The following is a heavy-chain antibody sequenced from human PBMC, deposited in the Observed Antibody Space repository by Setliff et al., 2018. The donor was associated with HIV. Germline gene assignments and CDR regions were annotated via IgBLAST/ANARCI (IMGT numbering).Heavy chain of an antibody. CDR1: GYTLTELS. CDR3: ATDRPTYYDYVWGSPNGRKAFDI. V-gene: IGHV1-24*01. D-gene: IGHD3-16*01. Sequence: WASVKVFCKVSGYTLTELSMHWVRQAPGKGLEWMGSFDPEDGETTYAQKFQGRVTMTEDTSTDTAYMELSSLRSEDTAVYYCATDRPTYYDYVWGSPNGRKAFDIWGQGTMVTVSS. J-gene: IGHJ3*02. CDR2: FDPEDGET.